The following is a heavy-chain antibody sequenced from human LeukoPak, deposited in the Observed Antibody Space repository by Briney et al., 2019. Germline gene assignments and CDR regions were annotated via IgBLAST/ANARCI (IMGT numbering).Heavy chain of an antibody. CDR2: ISYDGSNK. D-gene: IGHD3-22*01. V-gene: IGHV3-30*18. Sequence: GGSLRLSCAASGLTFSSYGMHWVRQAPGKGLEWVAVISYDGSNKYYADSVKGRFTISRDNSKNTLYLQMNSLRAEDTAVYYCAKGATMIVVEGIFDYWGQGTLVTVSS. CDR3: AKGATMIVVEGIFDY. CDR1: GLTFSSYG. J-gene: IGHJ4*02.